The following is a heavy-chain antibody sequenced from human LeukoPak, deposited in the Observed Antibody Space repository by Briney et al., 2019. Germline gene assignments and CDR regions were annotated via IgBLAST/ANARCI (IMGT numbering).Heavy chain of an antibody. CDR1: GGSISSYY. J-gene: IGHJ5*02. CDR3: ARVLLEWSDPNWFDP. V-gene: IGHV4-59*01. Sequence: SETLSLTCTVSGGSISSYYWSWIRQPPGKGLEWIGYIYYSGSTNYNPSLKSRVTISVDTSKNQFSLKLSSVTAADTAVYYCARVLLEWSDPNWFDPWGQGTLVTVSS. CDR2: IYYSGST. D-gene: IGHD3-3*01.